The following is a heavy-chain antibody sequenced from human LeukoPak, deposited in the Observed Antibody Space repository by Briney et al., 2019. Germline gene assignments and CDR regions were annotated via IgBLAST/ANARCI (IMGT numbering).Heavy chain of an antibody. J-gene: IGHJ4*02. CDR3: ARGDGSGSYYTYYFDY. D-gene: IGHD3-10*01. CDR2: IYYSGST. V-gene: IGHV4-30-4*01. Sequence: SQTLSLTCTVSGGSISSGDYYWSWIRQPPGKGLEWIGYIYYSGSTYYNPSLKSRVTISVDTSKNQFSLKLSSVTAADTAVYYCARGDGSGSYYTYYFDYWGQGTLVTVSS. CDR1: GGSISSGDYY.